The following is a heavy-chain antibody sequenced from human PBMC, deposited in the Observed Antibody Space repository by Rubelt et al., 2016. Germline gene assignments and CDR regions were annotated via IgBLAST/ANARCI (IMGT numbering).Heavy chain of an antibody. CDR1: GYTFTSYA. V-gene: IGHV1-3*01. D-gene: IGHD2-2*01. CDR2: INAGNGNT. CDR3: AREDIVVVPAHYYGMDV. J-gene: IGHJ6*02. Sequence: GAEVKKPGASVKVSCKASGYTFTSYAMHWVRQAPGQRLEWMGWINAGNGNTKYSQKFQGRVTITRDTSASTAYMELSSLRSEDTAVYYCAREDIVVVPAHYYGMDVWDQGTTVTVSS.